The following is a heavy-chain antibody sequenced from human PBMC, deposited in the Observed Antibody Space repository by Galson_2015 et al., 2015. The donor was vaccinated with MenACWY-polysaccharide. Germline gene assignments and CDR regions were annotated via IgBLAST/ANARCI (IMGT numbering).Heavy chain of an antibody. CDR1: GASMTTFF. CDR3: ATIPSDLCRDFGSAFPC. V-gene: IGHV4-59*01. CDR2: TFHRGSS. D-gene: IGHD2-15*01. J-gene: IGHJ3*01. Sequence: SETLSLTCGVSGASMTTFFWTWLRQPPGKGLEWIGYTFHRGSSNYNPSLQSRATMSVDMSKRQFSLKLTSVTAADAAVYYCATIPSDLCRDFGSAFPCWGQGTVV.